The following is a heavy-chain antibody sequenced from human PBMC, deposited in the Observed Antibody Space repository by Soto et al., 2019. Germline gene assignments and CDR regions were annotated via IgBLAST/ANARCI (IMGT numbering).Heavy chain of an antibody. CDR3: ARERSRYDRSGYYRPDY. CDR1: GDTFSSYA. J-gene: IGHJ4*02. D-gene: IGHD3-22*01. CDR2: IIPILGTP. V-gene: IGHV1-69*10. Sequence: SVKVSCKASGDTFSSYAISWVRQAPGQGLEWMGGIIPILGTPTYAQKFQGRVTITADKSTSTAYMELSSLRSEDTAVYYCARERSRYDRSGYYRPDYWGQGTLVTVSS.